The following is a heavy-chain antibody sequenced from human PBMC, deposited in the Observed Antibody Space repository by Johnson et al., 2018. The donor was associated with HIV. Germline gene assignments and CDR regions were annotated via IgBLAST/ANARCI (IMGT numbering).Heavy chain of an antibody. V-gene: IGHV3-30*02. CDR2: IRYDGSNK. CDR1: GFTFNTYG. J-gene: IGHJ3*02. CDR3: AKDSRYSYGPDAFDI. D-gene: IGHD5-18*01. Sequence: QVQLVESGGGVVQPGGSLRLSCAASGFTFNTYGMHWVRQAPGKGLEWVAFIRYDGSNKYYEDSVKGRFTISRDNSKNTLYLQMNSLRAEDTAVYYCAKDSRYSYGPDAFDIWGQGTMVTVSS.